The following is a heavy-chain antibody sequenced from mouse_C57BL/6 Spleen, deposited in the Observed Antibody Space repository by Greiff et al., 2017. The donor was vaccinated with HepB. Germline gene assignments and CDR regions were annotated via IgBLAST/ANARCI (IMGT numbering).Heavy chain of an antibody. D-gene: IGHD2-3*01. CDR3: ARGGYDGYYGGGFDY. CDR1: GYTFTSYW. CDR2: IHPNSGST. V-gene: IGHV1-64*01. J-gene: IGHJ2*01. Sequence: QVQLQQPGAELVKPGASVKLSCKASGYTFTSYWMHWVKQRPGQGLEWIGIIHPNSGSTNYNEKFKSKATLTVDKSSSTAYMQLSSLTSEDSAVYYCARGGYDGYYGGGFDYWGQGTTLTVSS.